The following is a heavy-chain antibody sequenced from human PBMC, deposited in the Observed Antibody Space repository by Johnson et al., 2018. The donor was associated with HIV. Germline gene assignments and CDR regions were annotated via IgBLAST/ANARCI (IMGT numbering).Heavy chain of an antibody. V-gene: IGHV3-53*01. CDR2: IYSGGNT. CDR3: ARAPHDAFDV. Sequence: VQLVESGGGVVRPGGSLRLSCAASGLSVSYGYMTWVRQAPGKGLEWVSVIYSGGNTYYTDSVKGRFTISRDNSDNTMYLQMNSLRDEDTAVYYCARAPHDAFDVWGQGTMVTVSS. CDR1: GLSVSYGY. J-gene: IGHJ3*01.